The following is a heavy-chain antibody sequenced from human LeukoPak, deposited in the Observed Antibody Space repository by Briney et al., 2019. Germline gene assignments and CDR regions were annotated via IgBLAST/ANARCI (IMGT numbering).Heavy chain of an antibody. D-gene: IGHD2-15*01. Sequence: GGSLRLPCAASGFTFSSYWMSWVRQAPGKGLEWVANIKQDGSEKYYVDSVKGRFTISRDNAKNSLYLQMNSLRAEDTAVYYCARDLLCSGGSCDYWGQGTLVTVSS. CDR1: GFTFSSYW. J-gene: IGHJ4*02. CDR2: IKQDGSEK. V-gene: IGHV3-7*01. CDR3: ARDLLCSGGSCDY.